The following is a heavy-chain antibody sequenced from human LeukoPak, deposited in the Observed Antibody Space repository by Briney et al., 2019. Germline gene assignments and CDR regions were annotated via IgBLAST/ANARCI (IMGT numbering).Heavy chain of an antibody. CDR1: GFIFRNYW. D-gene: IGHD1-1*01. Sequence: GGSLRLSCAASGFIFRNYWMSWVRQAPGKGLEWVANIKEDGSGKYYVDSVRGRFTISRDNANNLLYLQMNSLRVEDTAVYYCARANWAFDYWGQGTLVTVSS. CDR3: ARANWAFDY. J-gene: IGHJ4*02. V-gene: IGHV3-7*01. CDR2: IKEDGSGK.